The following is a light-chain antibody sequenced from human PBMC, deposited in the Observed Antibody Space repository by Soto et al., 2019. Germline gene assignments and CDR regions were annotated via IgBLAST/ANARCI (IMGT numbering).Light chain of an antibody. CDR3: QHYNNWPPWP. Sequence: EIVMTQSPATLSVSPGERATLSCRASQSVSSNLAWYQQKPGQAPRLLIYGASTRATGIPARFSGSGSGTEFTLTISSLQSEDFAVYYCQHYNNWPPWPFGQGTKVDIK. CDR1: QSVSSN. J-gene: IGKJ1*01. CDR2: GAS. V-gene: IGKV3-15*01.